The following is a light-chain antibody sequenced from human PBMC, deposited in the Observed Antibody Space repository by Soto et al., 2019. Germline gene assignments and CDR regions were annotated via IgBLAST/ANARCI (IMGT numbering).Light chain of an antibody. V-gene: IGKV1-5*03. Sequence: DIQMTQSPSSLSASVGDRVTITCRASQGISNGLGWYQQKPGKAPKRLIYKASSLESGVPSRFSGSGSGTEIPLTISLLQDDDLASYCRQHYHTPRTFGQGTKVDIK. J-gene: IGKJ1*01. CDR3: QHYHTPRT. CDR2: KAS. CDR1: QGISNG.